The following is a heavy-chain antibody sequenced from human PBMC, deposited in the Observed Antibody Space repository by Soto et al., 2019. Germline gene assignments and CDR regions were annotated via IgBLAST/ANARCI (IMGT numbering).Heavy chain of an antibody. CDR2: MYYSGSV. J-gene: IGHJ4*02. CDR3: ARAPETPPIVRVVVPYILDS. Sequence: QVQLQESGPGLVKPSQTLSLTCTVSGGSISGGGYYWSWIRQRPGKGLAWIGYMYYSGSVYYNPSRKGRVMRSTDMAKNHLSLSAGSVTSADSAGYYCARAPETPPIVRVVVPYILDSLGQGTLVTVSS. CDR1: GGSISGGGYY. D-gene: IGHD3-16*02. V-gene: IGHV4-31*03.